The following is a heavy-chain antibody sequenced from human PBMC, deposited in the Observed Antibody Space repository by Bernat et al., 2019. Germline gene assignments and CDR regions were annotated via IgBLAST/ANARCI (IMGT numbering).Heavy chain of an antibody. Sequence: QITLKESGPTLVKPTQTLTLTCTFSGVSLRTSGVGVGWIRQPPGKALEWLELIYWDDDKRYSPSLKGRLSITKDISRDQVVLTMTNMVPADPATYYCAHRLVYGNPYWSGGCFGPWYQGTLVTVSS. CDR2: IYWDDDK. D-gene: IGHD2-15*01. CDR1: GVSLRTSGVG. CDR3: AHRLVYGNPYWSGGCFGP. V-gene: IGHV2-5*02. J-gene: IGHJ5*02.